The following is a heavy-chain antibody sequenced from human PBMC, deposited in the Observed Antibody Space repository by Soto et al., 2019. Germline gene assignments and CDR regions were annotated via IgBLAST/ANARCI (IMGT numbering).Heavy chain of an antibody. CDR2: TRNKANSYTT. V-gene: IGHV3-72*01. D-gene: IGHD1-26*01. Sequence: EVQLVESGGGLVQPGGSLRLSCAASGFTFSDHYMDWVGQAPGKALEWVGRTRNKANSYTTEYAASVKGRFIISRDDSKNSLYLQMNSLKTEDTAVYYCARSEVGAVAYWGQGTLVTVSS. CDR1: GFTFSDHY. CDR3: ARSEVGAVAY. J-gene: IGHJ4*02.